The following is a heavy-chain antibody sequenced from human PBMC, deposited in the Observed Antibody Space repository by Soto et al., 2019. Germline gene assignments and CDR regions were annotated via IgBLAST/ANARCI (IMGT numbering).Heavy chain of an antibody. CDR1: GFTVSSNY. V-gene: IGHV3-66*01. CDR2: IYSGGST. CDR3: AREYCSSTSCYGYNWFDP. Sequence: EVQLVESGGGLVQPGGSLRLSCAASGFTVSSNYMSWVRQAPGKGLEWVSVIYSGGSTYYADSVKGRFTISRDNSKNTLYLQMNSLRAEDTAVYYCAREYCSSTSCYGYNWFDPWGQGTLVTVSS. J-gene: IGHJ5*02. D-gene: IGHD2-2*01.